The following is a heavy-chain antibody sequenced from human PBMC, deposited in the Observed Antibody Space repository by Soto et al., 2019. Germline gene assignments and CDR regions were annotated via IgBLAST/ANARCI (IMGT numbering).Heavy chain of an antibody. Sequence: GGSLRLSCAASGFTFSDYYMSWIRQAPGKGLEWVSYISSSGSTIYYADSVKGRFTISRDNAKNSLYLQMNSLRAEDTAVYYCARGDNYDYIWGSPPRYFDYWGQGTLVTVSS. D-gene: IGHD3-16*01. CDR1: GFTFSDYY. V-gene: IGHV3-11*01. J-gene: IGHJ4*02. CDR2: ISSSGSTI. CDR3: ARGDNYDYIWGSPPRYFDY.